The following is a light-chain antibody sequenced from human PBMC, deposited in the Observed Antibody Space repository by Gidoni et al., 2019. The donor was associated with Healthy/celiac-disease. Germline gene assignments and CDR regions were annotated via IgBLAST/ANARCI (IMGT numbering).Light chain of an antibody. J-gene: IGKJ3*01. CDR1: QSISSY. CDR3: HQSYSTS. CDR2: AAS. Sequence: DIQMTQSPSSLSASVGDRVTITCRASQSISSYLNWYQQKPGKAPKLLIYAASILQSGVPSRFSGSGSGTDFTLTISSLQPEDFSSYYCHQSYSTSFGPGTKVDIK. V-gene: IGKV1-39*01.